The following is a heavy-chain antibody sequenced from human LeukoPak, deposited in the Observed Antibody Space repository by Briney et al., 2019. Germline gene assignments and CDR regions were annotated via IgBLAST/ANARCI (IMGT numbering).Heavy chain of an antibody. CDR2: ISSSGSTI. Sequence: PGGSLRLSCAASGFTFSSYEMNWVRQAPGKGLEWVSYISSSGSTIYYADSVKGRFTISRDNAKNSLYLQMNSLRAEDTAVYYCASQNSSSWYGTFFDYWGQGTLVTVSS. D-gene: IGHD6-13*01. V-gene: IGHV3-48*03. CDR3: ASQNSSSWYGTFFDY. J-gene: IGHJ4*02. CDR1: GFTFSSYE.